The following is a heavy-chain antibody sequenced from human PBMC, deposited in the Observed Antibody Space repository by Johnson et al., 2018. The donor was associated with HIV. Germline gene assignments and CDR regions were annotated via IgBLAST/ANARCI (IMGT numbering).Heavy chain of an antibody. Sequence: EVQLVESGGGLVQPGMSLRLSCAASGFTFDDYAMHWVRQAPGKGLEWVSGISWDGGSIGYADSVKGRFTISRDNSKNTLYLQMNSLRAEDTAVYYCAKSSGWGHDAFDIWGQGTMVTVSS. V-gene: IGHV3-9*01. CDR3: AKSSGWGHDAFDI. J-gene: IGHJ3*02. CDR2: ISWDGGSI. CDR1: GFTFDDYA. D-gene: IGHD6-19*01.